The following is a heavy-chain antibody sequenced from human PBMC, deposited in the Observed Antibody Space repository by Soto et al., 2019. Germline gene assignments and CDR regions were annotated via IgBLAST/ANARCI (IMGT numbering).Heavy chain of an antibody. CDR1: GGSISSGGYY. CDR2: IYYSGGT. D-gene: IGHD3-3*01. Sequence: SETLSLTCTVSGGSISSGGYYWSWIRKHPGKGLEWIGCIYYSGGTYYNPSLKSRATISIASSKKEFSLKLTSVTAADPALYYCRRHASAYYVSGGQGPLVTVSS. CDR3: RRHASAYYVS. V-gene: IGHV4-31*03. J-gene: IGHJ4*02.